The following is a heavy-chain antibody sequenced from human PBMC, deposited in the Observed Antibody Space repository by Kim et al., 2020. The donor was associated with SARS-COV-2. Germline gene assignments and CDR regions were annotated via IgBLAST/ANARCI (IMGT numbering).Heavy chain of an antibody. Sequence: GGSLRLSCAASGINFSDYYMSWIRQAPGKGLEWVSYISSSGSYTKYADSLKGRFTISRDNAENSLYLEMNSLRAEDTAVSYCERVAVGASSWYYFDSWG. D-gene: IGHD6-13*01. CDR1: GINFSDYY. V-gene: IGHV3-11*05. CDR2: ISSSGSYT. J-gene: IGHJ4*01. CDR3: ERVAVGASSWYYFDS.